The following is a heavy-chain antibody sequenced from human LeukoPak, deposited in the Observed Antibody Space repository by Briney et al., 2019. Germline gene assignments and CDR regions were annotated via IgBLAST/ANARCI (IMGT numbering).Heavy chain of an antibody. CDR3: ARDTPFSSGWYGGVDY. D-gene: IGHD6-19*01. CDR2: IWYDGSNK. V-gene: IGHV3-33*01. CDR1: GFTFSSYG. J-gene: IGHJ4*02. Sequence: GRSLRLSCAASGFTFSSYGMHWVRQAPGEGLEWVAVIWYDGSNKYYADSVKGRFTISRDNSKNTLYLQMNSLRAEDTAVYYCARDTPFSSGWYGGVDYWGQGTLVTVSS.